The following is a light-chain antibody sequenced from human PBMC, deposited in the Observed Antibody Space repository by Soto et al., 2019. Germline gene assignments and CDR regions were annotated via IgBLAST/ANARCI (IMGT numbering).Light chain of an antibody. J-gene: IGKJ1*01. V-gene: IGKV3-11*01. CDR1: QSVSLS. Sequence: EIVLTQSPATLSLSPGGRATLCFRVGQSVSLSLAWYQQKLGQAPRLLIYDASKRASGFPARFSGSGSGTEITQTSSRGKHGNLVVYYSMRRTAWLPGACGQGTRVDIK. CDR3: MRRTAWLPGA. CDR2: DAS.